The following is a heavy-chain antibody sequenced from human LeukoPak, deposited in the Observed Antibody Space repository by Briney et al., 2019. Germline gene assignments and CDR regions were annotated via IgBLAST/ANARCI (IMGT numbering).Heavy chain of an antibody. CDR1: GFTFDDCG. CDR2: INWNGGST. V-gene: IGHV3-20*04. D-gene: IGHD3-22*01. Sequence: GGSLRLSCAASGFTFDDCGMSWVRQAPGKGLEWVSGINWNGGSTGYADSVKGRFTISRDNAKNSLYLQMNSLRAEDTALYYCASYDSSGYEHPYWGQGTLVTVSS. CDR3: ASYDSSGYEHPY. J-gene: IGHJ4*02.